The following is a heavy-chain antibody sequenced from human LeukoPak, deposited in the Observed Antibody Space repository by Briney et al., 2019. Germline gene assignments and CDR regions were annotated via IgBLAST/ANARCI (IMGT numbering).Heavy chain of an antibody. CDR1: GGSISSGGYY. CDR2: IYHSGST. J-gene: IGHJ4*02. V-gene: IGHV4-30-2*01. D-gene: IGHD5-18*01. CDR3: ARDGRGYSYGYVDY. Sequence: PSETLSLTCTVSGGSISSGGYYWSWIRQPPGKGLEWIGYIYHSGSTYYNPSLKSRVTISVDRSKNQFSLKLSSVTAADTAVYYCARDGRGYSYGYVDYWGQGTLVTVSS.